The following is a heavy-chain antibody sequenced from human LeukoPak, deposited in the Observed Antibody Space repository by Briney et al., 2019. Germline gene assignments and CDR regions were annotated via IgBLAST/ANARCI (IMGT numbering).Heavy chain of an antibody. CDR1: GFLFSSYG. CDR2: IWYDESKT. D-gene: IGHD2-2*01. CDR3: VKHLVPAASSRWFDS. J-gene: IGHJ5*01. Sequence: GGSLRLSCAASGFLFSSYGMHWVRQSPGKGLDWVAAIWYDESKTYYADSVKGRFTISRDSSENTLYLQMTSLRAEDAAIYYCVKHLVPAASSRWFDSWGQGTLVTVSS. V-gene: IGHV3-33*06.